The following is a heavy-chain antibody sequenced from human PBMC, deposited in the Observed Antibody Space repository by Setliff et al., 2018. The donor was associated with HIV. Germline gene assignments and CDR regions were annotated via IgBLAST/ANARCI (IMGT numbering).Heavy chain of an antibody. CDR2: IIPIFGPA. CDR1: GGTVSSYA. J-gene: IGHJ5*02. V-gene: IGHV1-69*05. D-gene: IGHD3-9*01. Sequence: GASVKVSCKASGGTVSSYAINWARQAPGQGLEWMGGIIPIFGPANYAQKFQDRVTITTDESTSTAYMELSSLKSEDTAVYYCARGFEVESSGWFDPWGQGTLVTVSS. CDR3: ARGFEVESSGWFDP.